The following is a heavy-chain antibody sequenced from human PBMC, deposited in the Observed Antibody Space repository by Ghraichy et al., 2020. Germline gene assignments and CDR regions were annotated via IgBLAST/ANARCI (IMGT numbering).Heavy chain of an antibody. D-gene: IGHD1-26*01. V-gene: IGHV3-23*01. CDR2: IGGDSRT. J-gene: IGHJ3*01. CDR1: GFTFNTYA. CDR3: AKSQHLLWDAFNF. Sequence: GGSLRLSCAASGFTFNTYALGWVRQAPGKGLEWVSTIGGDSRTYYAASVEGRFTISRDSSKNTLDLQMNSLRVGDTAIYYCAKSQHLLWDAFNFWGLGTVVIVSS.